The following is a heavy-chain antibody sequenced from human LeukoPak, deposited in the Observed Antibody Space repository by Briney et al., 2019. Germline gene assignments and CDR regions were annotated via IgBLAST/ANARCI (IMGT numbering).Heavy chain of an antibody. CDR2: VHLSGAT. Sequence: SETLSLTCAVSGGSIMTTNWWSWVRQPPGKGLGWIGEVHLSGATNYNPSLESRVSMSIDTSKNQMSLKLTSVTAADTAIYFCTRESGAFSPFGFWGQGTLVTVSS. J-gene: IGHJ4*02. CDR3: TRESGAFSPFGF. V-gene: IGHV4-4*02. D-gene: IGHD1-26*01. CDR1: GGSIMTTNW.